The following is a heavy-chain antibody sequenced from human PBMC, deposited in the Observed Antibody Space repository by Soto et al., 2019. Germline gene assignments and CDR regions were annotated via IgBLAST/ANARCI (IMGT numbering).Heavy chain of an antibody. CDR1: GFTFSSYA. D-gene: IGHD1-26*01. CDR3: AKDRRSSGILIPRSHAFDI. V-gene: IGHV3-23*01. Sequence: QTGGSLRLSCAASGFTFSSYAMSWVRQAPGKGLEWVSAISGSGGSTYYADSVKGRFTISRDNSKNTLYLQMNSLRAEDTAVYYCAKDRRSSGILIPRSHAFDIWGQGTMVTVSS. J-gene: IGHJ3*02. CDR2: ISGSGGST.